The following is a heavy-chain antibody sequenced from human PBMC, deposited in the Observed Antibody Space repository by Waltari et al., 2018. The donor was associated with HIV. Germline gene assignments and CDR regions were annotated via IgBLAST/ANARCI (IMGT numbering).Heavy chain of an antibody. D-gene: IGHD1-26*01. CDR1: GGSIRSSSYY. V-gene: IGHV4-39*01. CDR2: IYYSGST. CDR3: ARAPKNYSGSFSFDY. Sequence: QLQLQESGPGLVKPSETLSLTCPVSGGSIRSSSYYWGWIRQPPGKGLEWIGSIYYSGSTYYNPSLKSRVTISVDTSKNQFSLKLSSVTAADTAVYYCARAPKNYSGSFSFDYWGQGTLVTVSS. J-gene: IGHJ4*02.